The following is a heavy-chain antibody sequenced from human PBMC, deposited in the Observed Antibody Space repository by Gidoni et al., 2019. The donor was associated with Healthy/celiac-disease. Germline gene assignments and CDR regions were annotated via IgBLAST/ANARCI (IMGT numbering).Heavy chain of an antibody. CDR2: LSAYNGNT. V-gene: IGHV1-18*01. Sequence: QVQLVQSGAEVKKPGASVKVSCKASGSTFPSYGISWVRQAPGQGLEWMGWLSAYNGNTNYAQKLQGRVTMTTDTSTSTAYMELRSLRSDDTAVYYCAREEGGFLEWSIDYWGQGTLVTVSS. D-gene: IGHD3-3*01. J-gene: IGHJ4*02. CDR1: GSTFPSYG. CDR3: AREEGGFLEWSIDY.